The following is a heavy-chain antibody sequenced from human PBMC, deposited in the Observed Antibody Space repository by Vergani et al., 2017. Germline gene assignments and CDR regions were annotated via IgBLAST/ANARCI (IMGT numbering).Heavy chain of an antibody. V-gene: IGHV4-61*02. CDR2: IHASGTK. CDR3: ARASHCINCYSEGPNGPGYYYMDV. Sequence: QVHLNEAGPGLVKPSQTLSLTCTVSGASITSGSFYWSWIRQPAGKGLEWIGRIHASGTKNYNPSLRSRVTLSMDTSKNQLSLKMISMTAADTAVYYCARASHCINCYSEGPNGPGYYYMDVWGKGTTVTVSS. D-gene: IGHD2-21*01. CDR1: GASITSGSFY. J-gene: IGHJ6*03.